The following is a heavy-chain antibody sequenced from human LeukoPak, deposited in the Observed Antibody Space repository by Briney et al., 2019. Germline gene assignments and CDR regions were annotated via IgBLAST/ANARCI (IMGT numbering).Heavy chain of an antibody. J-gene: IGHJ1*01. D-gene: IGHD3-22*01. V-gene: IGHV4-31*03. CDR3: AGDGYDSSGDRYFQH. CDR2: IYYSGTT. CDR1: GSPISSRAYF. Sequence: TLSLTCTVLGSPISSRAYFWGWIGQHPGKGLDLIEFIYYSGTTYYDPSLESRDIISVDTSKNQFSLKLSSVTAVDTAVYYCAGDGYDSSGDRYFQHWGQGTLVTVSS.